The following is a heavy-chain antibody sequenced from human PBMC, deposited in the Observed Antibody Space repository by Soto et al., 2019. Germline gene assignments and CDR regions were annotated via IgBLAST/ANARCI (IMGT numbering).Heavy chain of an antibody. CDR2: IYYSGST. J-gene: IGHJ4*02. CDR1: GGSISSYY. Sequence: SETLSLTCTVSGGSISSYYWSWIRQPPGKGLEWIGYIYYSGSTNYNPSLKSRVTISVDTSKNQFSLKLSSVTAADTAVYYCARVNQLGPIDYWGQGTLVTVSS. D-gene: IGHD6-6*01. CDR3: ARVNQLGPIDY. V-gene: IGHV4-59*01.